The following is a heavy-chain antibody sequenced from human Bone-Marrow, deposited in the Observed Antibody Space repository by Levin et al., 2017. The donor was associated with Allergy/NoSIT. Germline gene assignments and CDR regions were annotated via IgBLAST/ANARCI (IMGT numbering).Heavy chain of an antibody. CDR2: IYSSGST. D-gene: IGHD5-18*01. CDR3: ARGAREYSYD. V-gene: IGHV4-59*08. J-gene: IGHJ4*02. CDR1: GGSISSFY. Sequence: GSLRLSCTVSGGSISSFYWSWIRQPPGKGLEWIGYIYSSGSTILNPSLKSRVTISVDTSKNQFSLRLNSVTAADTAVYYCARGAREYSYDWGQGTLVTVSS.